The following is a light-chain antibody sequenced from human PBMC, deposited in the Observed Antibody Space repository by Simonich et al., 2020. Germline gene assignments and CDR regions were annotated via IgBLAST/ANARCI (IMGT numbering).Light chain of an antibody. CDR1: SGSLASNY. V-gene: IGLV6-57*03. CDR2: EDN. CDR3: QSYDSSNWV. Sequence: NFMLTQPHSVSESPGKTVTISCTRSSGSLASNYVQWYQQRPGSAPTTVIYEDNKRPSGVPDRFSGSIDSSSNSASLTISGLKTEDEADYYCQSYDSSNWVFGGGTKLTVL. J-gene: IGLJ3*02.